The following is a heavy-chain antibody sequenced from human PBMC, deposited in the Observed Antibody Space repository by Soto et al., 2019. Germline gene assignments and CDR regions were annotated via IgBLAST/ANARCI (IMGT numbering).Heavy chain of an antibody. J-gene: IGHJ6*02. V-gene: IGHV2-5*02. CDR2: IYWDDDK. Sequence: SGPTLVNPTQTLTLTCTFSGFSLSTGGLGVGWIRQPPGEALEWLALIYWDDDKRYSPSLRSRLTITKDTSKNQVVLIMTNMDPVDTATYYCVHSRCGGDCLRSYSSHYYYGMDVWGQGTTVT. CDR3: VHSRCGGDCLRSYSSHYYYGMDV. D-gene: IGHD2-21*02. CDR1: GFSLSTGGLG.